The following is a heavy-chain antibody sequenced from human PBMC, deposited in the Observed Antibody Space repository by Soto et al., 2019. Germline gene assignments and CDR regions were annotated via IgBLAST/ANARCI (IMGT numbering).Heavy chain of an antibody. V-gene: IGHV3-66*01. CDR1: GFTVSSNY. D-gene: IGHD6-6*01. CDR3: ARWKQLALFDY. CDR2: IYSGGST. J-gene: IGHJ4*02. Sequence: GGSLRLSCAASGFTVSSNYMSWVRQAPGKGLEWVSVIYSGGSTYYADSVKGRFTISRDNSKNTLYLQMNSLRAEDTAVYYCARWKQLALFDYWGQGTLVTVSS.